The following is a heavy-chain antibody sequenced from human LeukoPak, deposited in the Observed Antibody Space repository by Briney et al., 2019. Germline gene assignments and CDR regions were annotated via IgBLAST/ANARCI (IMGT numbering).Heavy chain of an antibody. CDR1: GGSISSYY. V-gene: IGHV4-4*07. CDR3: ARDLGYSSSWYWFDP. CDR2: IYTSGST. Sequence: PSETLSLTCTVSGGSISSYYWSWIRQPAGKGLEWIGRIYTSGSTNYNPSLKSRVTMSVDTSKNQFSLKLSSVTAADTAAYYCARDLGYSSSWYWFDPWGQGTLVTVSS. D-gene: IGHD6-13*01. J-gene: IGHJ5*02.